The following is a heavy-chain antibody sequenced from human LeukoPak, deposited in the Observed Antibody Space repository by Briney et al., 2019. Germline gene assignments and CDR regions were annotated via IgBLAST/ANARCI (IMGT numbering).Heavy chain of an antibody. CDR2: IYHSGST. Sequence: SETLSLTCAVSGGSISSGGYSWSWIRQPPGTGLEWIGYIYHSGSTYYNPSLKSRVTISVDRSKNQFSLKLSSVTAADTAVYYCARGYGDYDKNWFDPWGQGTLVTVSS. J-gene: IGHJ5*02. V-gene: IGHV4-30-2*01. CDR3: ARGYGDYDKNWFDP. CDR1: GGSISSGGYS. D-gene: IGHD4-17*01.